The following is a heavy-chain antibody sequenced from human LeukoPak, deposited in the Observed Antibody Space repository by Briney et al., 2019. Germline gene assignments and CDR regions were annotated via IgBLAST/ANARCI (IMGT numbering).Heavy chain of an antibody. CDR1: GFTFSSYW. J-gene: IGHJ4*02. CDR2: IKQDGSEK. V-gene: IGHV3-7*01. D-gene: IGHD2-15*01. Sequence: WGSLRLSCAASGFTFSSYWMSWVRQAPGKGLEWVANIKQDGSEKYYVDSVKGRFTISRDNAKNSLYLQMNSLRAEDKAVYYYAKDGGSYVGLDYWGRGALVTVSS. CDR3: AKDGGSYVGLDY.